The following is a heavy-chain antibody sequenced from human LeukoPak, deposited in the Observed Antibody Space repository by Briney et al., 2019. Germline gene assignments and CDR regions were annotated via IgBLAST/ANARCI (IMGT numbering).Heavy chain of an antibody. J-gene: IGHJ5*02. D-gene: IGHD6-6*01. CDR1: GGSISSYY. CDR2: IYYSGST. CDR3: ARGSKGYSSSTFRWFDP. Sequence: SETLSLTCTVSGGSISSYYWSWIRQPPGKGLEWIGYIYYSGSTNYNPSLKSRVTISVDTSKNQFSLKLSSVTAADTAVYYCARGSKGYSSSTFRWFDPWGQGTLVTVSS. V-gene: IGHV4-59*12.